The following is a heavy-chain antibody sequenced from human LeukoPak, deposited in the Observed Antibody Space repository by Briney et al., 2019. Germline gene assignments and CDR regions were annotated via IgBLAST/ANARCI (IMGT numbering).Heavy chain of an antibody. Sequence: GGSLRLSCAASGFTFSSYGMHWVRQAPGKGLEWVAVISYDGSNKYYAASVKGRFTISRDNSKNTLYLQMNSLRAEDTAVYYCAKIVGGDGIDYWGQGTLVTVSS. CDR3: AKIVGGDGIDY. D-gene: IGHD2-21*02. J-gene: IGHJ4*02. V-gene: IGHV3-30*18. CDR2: ISYDGSNK. CDR1: GFTFSSYG.